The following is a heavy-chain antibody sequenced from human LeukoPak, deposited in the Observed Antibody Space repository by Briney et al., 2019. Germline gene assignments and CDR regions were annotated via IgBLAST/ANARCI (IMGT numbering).Heavy chain of an antibody. CDR1: GFTFSNYA. CDR3: ARDDGYYGGPGYPSAY. Sequence: GGSLRLSCAASGFTFSNYAMHWVRQAPGKGLEWVAVISYDGSIKYYADSVKGRFTISRDNSKNTLYLQMNSLRAEDTAVYYCARDDGYYGGPGYPSAYWGQGTLVTVSS. V-gene: IGHV3-30-3*01. D-gene: IGHD3-10*01. CDR2: ISYDGSIK. J-gene: IGHJ4*02.